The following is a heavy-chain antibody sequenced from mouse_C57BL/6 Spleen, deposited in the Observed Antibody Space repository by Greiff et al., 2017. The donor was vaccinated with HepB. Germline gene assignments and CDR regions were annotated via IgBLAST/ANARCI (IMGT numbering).Heavy chain of an antibody. CDR2: IYPGDGDT. CDR3: ARGWERSDSDY. Sequence: VQLQQSGPELVKPGASVKISCKASGYAFSSSWMNWVKQRPGKGLEWIGRIYPGDGDTNSNGKFKGKATLTAEKCSSTAYMHLSSLTSEDSAVDFCARGWERSDSDYWGQGTTLTVSS. V-gene: IGHV1-82*01. D-gene: IGHD3-3*01. J-gene: IGHJ2*01. CDR1: GYAFSSSW.